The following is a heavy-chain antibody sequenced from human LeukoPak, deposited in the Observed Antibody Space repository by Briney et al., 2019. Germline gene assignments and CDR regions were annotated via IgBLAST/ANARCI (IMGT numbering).Heavy chain of an antibody. D-gene: IGHD1-26*01. Sequence: GGSLRLSCAASGFTFSSCWMSWVRQAPGKGLEWVANISQDGSAIYYVGSVRGRFTVSRDNDKNSVLLQMNSLRAEDTAVYYCAKATIGGSYLDYWGQGTLVTVSS. CDR1: GFTFSSCW. CDR2: ISQDGSAI. CDR3: AKATIGGSYLDY. J-gene: IGHJ4*02. V-gene: IGHV3-7*03.